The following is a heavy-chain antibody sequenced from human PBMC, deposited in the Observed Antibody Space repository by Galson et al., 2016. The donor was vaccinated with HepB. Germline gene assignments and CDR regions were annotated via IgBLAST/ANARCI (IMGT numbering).Heavy chain of an antibody. D-gene: IGHD4-11*01. CDR2: IWYGDVNIK. V-gene: IGHV3-33*03. CDR3: AKGTTESAYPSYYGLDV. Sequence: SLRLSCAGSEFTFSAYGMHWVRQAQGKGLEWLAVIWYGDVNIKVYADSVKGRFTISRDNSKNTLFLQMNSLRADDTAVYYCAKGTTESAYPSYYGLDVWGQGATVTVSS. CDR1: EFTFSAYG. J-gene: IGHJ6*02.